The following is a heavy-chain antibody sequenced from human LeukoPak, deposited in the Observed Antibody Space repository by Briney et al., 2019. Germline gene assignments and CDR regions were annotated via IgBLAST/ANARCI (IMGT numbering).Heavy chain of an antibody. Sequence: GGSLRLSCAASGFTFSSYGMHWVRQAPGKGLEWVAFIRYDGSNKYYADSVKGRSTISRDNSKNTLYLQMNSLRAEDTAVYYCAKEEYYDFWSGYFWGQGTLVTVSS. V-gene: IGHV3-30*02. D-gene: IGHD3-3*01. CDR1: GFTFSSYG. CDR2: IRYDGSNK. J-gene: IGHJ4*02. CDR3: AKEEYYDFWSGYF.